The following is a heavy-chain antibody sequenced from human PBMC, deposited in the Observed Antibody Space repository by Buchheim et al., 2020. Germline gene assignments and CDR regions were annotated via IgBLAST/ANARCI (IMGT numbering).Heavy chain of an antibody. V-gene: IGHV4-4*07. CDR2: IYDRGIT. CDR1: GDSISAYY. J-gene: IGHJ4*02. CDR3: ARIFSGDYALDY. Sequence: QVQLQESGPGLVKPSETLSLTCSISGDSISAYYWSWIRQPAGKGLEWIGHIYDRGITYYNSSLKSRVTMSLDASKNEFSLKLNSVTAADTALYFCARIFSGDYALDYWGQGIL. D-gene: IGHD1-26*01.